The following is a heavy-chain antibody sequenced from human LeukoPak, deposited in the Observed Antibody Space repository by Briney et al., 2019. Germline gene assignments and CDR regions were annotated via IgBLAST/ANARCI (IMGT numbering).Heavy chain of an antibody. D-gene: IGHD3-22*01. CDR3: ARVGHYDESSGPFDY. V-gene: IGHV1-2*02. CDR1: GYTFTSYG. CDR2: INPNSGGT. Sequence: ASVKVSCKASGYTFTSYGINWVRQAPGQGLEWMGWINPNSGGTKYAQRFQGRVTMTRDTSISTAFMDPSRLTSDDTALYYCARVGHYDESSGPFDYWGQGTLVTVSS. J-gene: IGHJ4*02.